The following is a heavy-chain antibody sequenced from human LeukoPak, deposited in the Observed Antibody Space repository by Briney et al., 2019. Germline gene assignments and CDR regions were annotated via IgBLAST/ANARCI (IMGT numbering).Heavy chain of an antibody. Sequence: SETLSLTCTVSGGSITSYYWSWIRQPPGKGLEWIGYIYYSGSTNYNPSLKSRVTISVDTSKNQFSLKLSSVTAADTAVYYCARSYYYGSGSYYNPYWYFDLWGRGTLVTVSS. CDR2: IYYSGST. V-gene: IGHV4-59*01. J-gene: IGHJ2*01. CDR3: ARSYYYGSGSYYNPYWYFDL. D-gene: IGHD3-10*01. CDR1: GGSITSYY.